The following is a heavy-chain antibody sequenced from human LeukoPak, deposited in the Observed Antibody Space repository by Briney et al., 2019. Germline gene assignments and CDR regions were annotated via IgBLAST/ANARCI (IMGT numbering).Heavy chain of an antibody. CDR3: ARGGCNGYYFDY. D-gene: IGHD5-24*01. J-gene: IGHJ4*02. V-gene: IGHV4-31*03. Sequence: PSETLSLTCTVSGGSISSGGYYWSWIRQHPGKGLEWIGYIYYSGSTYYNPSLKSRVTISVDTSKNQFSLKLSSVTAADTAVYYCARGGCNGYYFDYRGQGTLVTVSS. CDR2: IYYSGST. CDR1: GGSISSGGYY.